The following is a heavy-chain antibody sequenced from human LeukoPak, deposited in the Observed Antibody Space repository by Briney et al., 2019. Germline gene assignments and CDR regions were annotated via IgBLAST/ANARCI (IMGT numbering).Heavy chain of an antibody. V-gene: IGHV1-46*01. J-gene: IGHJ3*02. CDR2: INPSGGST. Sequence: ASVKVSCKASGYTFTSYYMHWVRQAPGQGLEWMGTINPSGGSTSYAQKFQSRVTMTRDTSTSTVYMELSSLRSEDTAVYYCARDRGSGIDAFDIWGQGTMVTVSS. D-gene: IGHD3-10*01. CDR1: GYTFTSYY. CDR3: ARDRGSGIDAFDI.